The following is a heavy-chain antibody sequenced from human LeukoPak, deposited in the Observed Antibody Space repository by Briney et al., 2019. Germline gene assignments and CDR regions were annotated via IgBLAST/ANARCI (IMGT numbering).Heavy chain of an antibody. CDR3: ARGRNYYDSSGYYYEGDAFDI. D-gene: IGHD3-22*01. CDR2: INPNSGGT. V-gene: IGHV1-2*02. J-gene: IGHJ3*02. CDR1: GYTFTGYY. Sequence: ASVTVSCKASGYTFTGYYMHWVRQAPGQGLEWMGWINPNSGGTNYAQKFQGRVTMTRDTSTSTVYMELGSLRSEDTAVYYCARGRNYYDSSGYYYEGDAFDIWGQGTMVTVSS.